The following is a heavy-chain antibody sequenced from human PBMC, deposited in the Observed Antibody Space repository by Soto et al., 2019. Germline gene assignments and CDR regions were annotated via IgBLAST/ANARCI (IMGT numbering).Heavy chain of an antibody. CDR1: GDSISDTRYY. CDR3: ARQVYGDYVGGNWFEP. D-gene: IGHD4-17*01. J-gene: IGHJ5*02. Sequence: PSESLSITCSARGDSISDTRYYWACIRQSPEKGLEWIGSISHDGHTYYNPSLKSRVTLFAYTSRNQFSLKSKSVTLADTSLYYCARQVYGDYVGGNWFEPWGQGAVVTVS. CDR2: ISHDGHT. V-gene: IGHV4-39*01.